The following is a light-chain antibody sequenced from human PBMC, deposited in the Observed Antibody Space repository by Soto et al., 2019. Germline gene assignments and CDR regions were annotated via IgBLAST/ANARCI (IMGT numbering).Light chain of an antibody. CDR1: ESVLRRDGYRS. CDR2: LGS. J-gene: IGKJ4*01. V-gene: IGKV2-28*01. CDR3: MQARQAPPT. Sequence: DIVVTQSPVSLAVTPGEPAFISCRSSESVLRRDGYRSLDWYRQKPGQAPQLLIHLGSIRAAGVPDRFSGSESGTDFTLKISRVEAEDVGVYFCMQARQAPPTFGGGTKVELK.